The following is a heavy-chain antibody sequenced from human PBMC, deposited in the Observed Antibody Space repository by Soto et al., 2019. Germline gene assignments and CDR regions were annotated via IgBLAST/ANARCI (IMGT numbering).Heavy chain of an antibody. D-gene: IGHD3-10*01. J-gene: IGHJ4*02. V-gene: IGHV1-18*01. Sequence: QVHLVQSGVEVKKPGASVKVSCKASGYSFSTYGISWVRQAPGQGLEWMGWISGLNGNTNYAQNLQCRVTMTTDTSMSTAYMELRSLGFDDTAMYYCARDLFGEDGAGYFDYWGQGTLVTVSS. CDR3: ARDLFGEDGAGYFDY. CDR1: GYSFSTYG. CDR2: ISGLNGNT.